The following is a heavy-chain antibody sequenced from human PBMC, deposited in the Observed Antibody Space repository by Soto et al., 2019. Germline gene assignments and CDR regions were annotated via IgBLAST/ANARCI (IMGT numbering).Heavy chain of an antibody. CDR3: ARGRGSSSWYRTFDY. CDR1: GGSISSSNW. CDR2: IYHSGST. Sequence: SETLSLTCAVSGGSISSSNWWSWVRQPPGKGLEWIGEIYHSGSTNYNPSLKSRVTISVDKSKNQFSLKLSSVTAADTAVYYCARGRGSSSWYRTFDYWGQGNLVTVSS. D-gene: IGHD6-13*01. V-gene: IGHV4-4*02. J-gene: IGHJ4*02.